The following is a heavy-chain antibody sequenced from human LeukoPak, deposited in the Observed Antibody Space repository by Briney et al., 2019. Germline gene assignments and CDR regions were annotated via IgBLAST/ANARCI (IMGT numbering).Heavy chain of an antibody. J-gene: IGHJ5*02. CDR2: INEDGSDI. V-gene: IGHV3-74*01. Sequence: PGGSLRLSCAASGFTFSSHWMHWVRQVPGKGLVWVSRINEDGSDIVYADSVKGRFTASRDNAKNMVYLQMNGLRDEDTALYYCVRDRPHNWFDPWGQGTLVTVSS. CDR3: VRDRPHNWFDP. CDR1: GFTFSSHW.